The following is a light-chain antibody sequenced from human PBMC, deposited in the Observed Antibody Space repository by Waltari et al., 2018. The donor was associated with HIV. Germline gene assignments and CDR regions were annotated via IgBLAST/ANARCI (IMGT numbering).Light chain of an antibody. V-gene: IGKV1-9*01. CDR1: QGINHF. Sequence: DIQLTQPPSFLSASVGDRVTITCRASQGINHFLAWYQQKPGKAPKLLIYSTSTLYSWVPSRFSGSGSGTEFTLTLSSLQPEYFATYYCQQVNRSPLTFGGGTKVEIK. J-gene: IGKJ4*01. CDR2: STS. CDR3: QQVNRSPLT.